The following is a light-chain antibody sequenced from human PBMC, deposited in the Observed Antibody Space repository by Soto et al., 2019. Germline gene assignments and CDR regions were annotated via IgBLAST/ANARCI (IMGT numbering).Light chain of an antibody. V-gene: IGKV3-20*01. Sequence: EIVLTQSPGTLSLSPGERATLSCRASQSVSSSYLAWYQQKPGQAPRLLIYGTSSRATGIPDRFSGSGSGTDFPLTISRLGPEDFAVYYCQQYGNSPWTFGQGTKVGVK. CDR2: GTS. J-gene: IGKJ1*01. CDR3: QQYGNSPWT. CDR1: QSVSSSY.